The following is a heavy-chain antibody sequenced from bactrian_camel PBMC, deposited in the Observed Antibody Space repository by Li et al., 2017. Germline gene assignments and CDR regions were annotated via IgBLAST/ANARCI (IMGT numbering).Heavy chain of an antibody. Sequence: HVQLVESGGDSVQPGGSLRLSCAVSGYGFYCMGWFRQVLGKEREGVAQMDSAVGTTYAQFVKGRFTISEDNAKATLYLQMNNLTPEDTAMYYCGAAPCTYCRGGYCYAEDEGPAEFGGSGQGTQVTVS. D-gene: IGHD2*01. CDR3: GAAPCTYCRGGYCYAEDEGPAEFGG. CDR1: GYGFYC. J-gene: IGHJ6*01. CDR2: MDSAVGT. V-gene: IGHV3S53*01.